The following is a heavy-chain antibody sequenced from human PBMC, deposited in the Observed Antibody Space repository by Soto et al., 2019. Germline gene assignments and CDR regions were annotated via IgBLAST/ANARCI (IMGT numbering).Heavy chain of an antibody. CDR3: ARGDSTDCSNGVCSFFYNHDMDV. Sequence: ASVKVSCKXSGYSFTDYHIHWVRQAPGQGLELLGRINPKSGGTSTAQKFQGWVTMTTDTSISTASMELTRLTSDDTAIYYCARGDSTDCSNGVCSFFYNHDMDVWGQGTTVTVSS. CDR1: GYSFTDYH. D-gene: IGHD2-8*01. J-gene: IGHJ6*02. CDR2: INPKSGGT. V-gene: IGHV1-2*04.